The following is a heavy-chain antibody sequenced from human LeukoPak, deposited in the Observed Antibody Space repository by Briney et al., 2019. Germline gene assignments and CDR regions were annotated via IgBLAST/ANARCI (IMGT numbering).Heavy chain of an antibody. J-gene: IGHJ4*02. Sequence: GSVKVSCKASGYTFTSYGISWVRQAPGQGLEWMGWVSAYNGNTNYAQKLQGRVTMTTDTSTSTAYMELRSLRSDDTAVYYCARVPLGWRGGDYWGQGTLVTVSS. CDR1: GYTFTSYG. V-gene: IGHV1-18*01. D-gene: IGHD3-10*01. CDR2: VSAYNGNT. CDR3: ARVPLGWRGGDY.